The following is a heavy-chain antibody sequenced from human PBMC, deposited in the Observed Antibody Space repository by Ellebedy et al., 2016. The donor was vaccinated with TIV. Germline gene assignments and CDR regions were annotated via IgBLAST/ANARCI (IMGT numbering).Heavy chain of an antibody. D-gene: IGHD3-22*01. V-gene: IGHV3-48*04. CDR1: GFTFSSYS. J-gene: IGHJ3*02. Sequence: GESLKISCAASGFTFSSYSMNWVRQAPGKGLEWVSYISSSSSTIYYADSVKGRFTLSRDNAKNSLYLQMNSLRAEDTAVYYCARDTSQRITMIVVAADAFDIWGQGTMVTVSS. CDR2: ISSSSSTI. CDR3: ARDTSQRITMIVVAADAFDI.